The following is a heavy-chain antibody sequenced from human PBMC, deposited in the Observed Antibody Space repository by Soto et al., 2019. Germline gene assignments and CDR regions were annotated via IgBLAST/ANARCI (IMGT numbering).Heavy chain of an antibody. CDR2: IYYSGST. CDR1: GGSVSSGSYY. J-gene: IGHJ4*02. V-gene: IGHV4-61*01. D-gene: IGHD5-12*01. Sequence: PSETLSLTCTVSGGSVSSGSYYWSWIRQPPGKGLEWIGYIYYSGSTNYNPSLKSRVTISVDTSKNQFSLKLSSVTAADTAVYYCARDLIPRIPPGYSGYPGRLGYFDYWGQGTLVTVSS. CDR3: ARDLIPRIPPGYSGYPGRLGYFDY.